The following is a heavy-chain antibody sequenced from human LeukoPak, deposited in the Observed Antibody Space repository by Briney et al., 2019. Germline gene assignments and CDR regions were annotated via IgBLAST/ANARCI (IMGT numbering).Heavy chain of an antibody. J-gene: IGHJ6*03. CDR3: AKGVEDSGIYYYYYMDV. CDR2: VSGSGVST. CDR1: GFTFSSYTFSTYA. D-gene: IGHD2-15*01. Sequence: GGSLRLSCAASGFTFSSYTFSTYAMSWVRQAPGKGLEWVSAVSGSGVSTYYADCVKGRFTISRDNSKNTLYLQMNGLRAEDTAVYYCAKGVEDSGIYYYYYMDVWGKGTTVTVSS. V-gene: IGHV3-23*01.